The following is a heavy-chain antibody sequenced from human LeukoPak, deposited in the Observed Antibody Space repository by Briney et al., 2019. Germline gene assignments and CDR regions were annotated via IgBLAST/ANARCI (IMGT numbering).Heavy chain of an antibody. CDR1: GYSFTTYW. CDR2: INPGDSDT. J-gene: IGHJ4*02. CDR3: TRRYDMTGYSDY. V-gene: IGHV5-51*01. D-gene: IGHD3-9*01. Sequence: GESLKISLKGSGYSFTTYWIAWVRQRPGKGLEWMGIINPGDSDTRYSPSFQGQVTISADKSISTAYLQWSSLKASDTAMYYCTRRYDMTGYSDYWGQGTLVTVSS.